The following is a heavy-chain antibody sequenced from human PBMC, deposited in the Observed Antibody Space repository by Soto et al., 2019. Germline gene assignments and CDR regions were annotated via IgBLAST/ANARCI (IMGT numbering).Heavy chain of an antibody. CDR1: GFTVTSNG. Sequence: PGGSLRLSCGVSGFTVTSNGVSWVRQAPGKGLEWVSAISPNGQGIWYADSVKGRFTISRDISRNTVFLQRDSLRAEDTAVYYCAKDRQYPRDYCHYWGQRTLVTVSS. D-gene: IGHD4-4*01. V-gene: IGHV3-23*01. CDR3: AKDRQYPRDYCHY. CDR2: ISPNGQGI. J-gene: IGHJ4*02.